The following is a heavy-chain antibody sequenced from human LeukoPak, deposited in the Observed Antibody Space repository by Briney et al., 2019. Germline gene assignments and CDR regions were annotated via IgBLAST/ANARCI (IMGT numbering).Heavy chain of an antibody. D-gene: IGHD2-2*01. V-gene: IGHV3-23*01. J-gene: IGHJ3*02. Sequence: GSLRLSCAASGFTFSSYTMTWVRQAPGKGLEWVSGINARGGSTYYADSVKGRFTISRDNSKNTLYLQMNSLRAEDTAVYYCARVVPAANDMNDAFDIWGQGTMVTVSS. CDR2: INARGGST. CDR1: GFTFSSYT. CDR3: ARVVPAANDMNDAFDI.